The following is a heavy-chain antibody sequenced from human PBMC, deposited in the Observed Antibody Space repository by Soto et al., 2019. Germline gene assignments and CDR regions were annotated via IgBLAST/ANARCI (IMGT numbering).Heavy chain of an antibody. CDR1: DGSVSSGNYY. CDR3: AREEKQLARYGGDFDY. D-gene: IGHD6-13*01. Sequence: QVQLQESGPGLVKPSETLSLTCSVSDGSVSSGNYYWSWIRQPPGKGLEWIGHIYYIGSTNYNPPLKSRVTISVDTSKNQFSLKLTSVTAADTAVYYCAREEKQLARYGGDFDYWGQGTPVTVSS. V-gene: IGHV4-61*01. CDR2: IYYIGST. J-gene: IGHJ4*02.